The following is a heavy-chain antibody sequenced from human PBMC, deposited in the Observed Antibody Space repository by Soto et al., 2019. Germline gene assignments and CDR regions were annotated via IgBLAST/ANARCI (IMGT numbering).Heavy chain of an antibody. D-gene: IGHD1-26*01. V-gene: IGHV1-69*13. CDR3: ARGWEIRLQLDYFDY. Sequence: GASVKVSCKASGGTISSYAISWVRQAPGQGLEWMGGIIPLFGTTNYAQKFQGRATITADESTSTVYMEMSRLTSEDTAVYYCARGWEIRLQLDYFDYWGQGTLVTVSS. CDR2: IIPLFGTT. J-gene: IGHJ4*02. CDR1: GGTISSYA.